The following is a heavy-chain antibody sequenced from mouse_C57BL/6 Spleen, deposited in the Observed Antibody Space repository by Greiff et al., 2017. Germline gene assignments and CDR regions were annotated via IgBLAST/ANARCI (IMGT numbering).Heavy chain of an antibody. J-gene: IGHJ1*03. CDR1: GFSFTSYG. D-gene: IGHD1-1*01. CDR2: IWSDGST. V-gene: IGHV2-6*02. CDR3: ARNYGSSHWYFDV. Sequence: VQLQESGPGLVAPSQSLSITCTVSGFSFTSYGVHWVRQPPGKGLEWLVVIWSDGSTTYNSALKSRLSISKDNSKSQVFLKMNSLQTDDTAMYYCARNYGSSHWYFDVWGTGTTVTVSS.